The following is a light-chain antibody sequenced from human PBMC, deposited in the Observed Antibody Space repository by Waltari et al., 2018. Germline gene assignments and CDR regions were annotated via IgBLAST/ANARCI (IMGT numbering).Light chain of an antibody. J-gene: IGLJ3*02. CDR2: KDT. CDR1: ALAKHY. V-gene: IGLV3-25*03. Sequence: SFELPQPPSVSVSPGQTARITCSGDALAKHYVNWHQQRPGQAPTFPITKDTERASGIPTRFSGASSGTTVTLTVTGVQAEDEADYYCQSADSSGTWVFGGGTRLTV. CDR3: QSADSSGTWV.